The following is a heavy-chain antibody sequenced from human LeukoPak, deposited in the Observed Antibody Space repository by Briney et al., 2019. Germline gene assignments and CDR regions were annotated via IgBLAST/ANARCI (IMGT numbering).Heavy chain of an antibody. CDR3: AKDSRRITIFGVAPDYYFDY. CDR2: IWYDGSNK. J-gene: IGHJ4*02. CDR1: GFTFSSYG. Sequence: PGGSLRLSCAASGFTFSSYGMHWVRQAPGKGLEWVAVIWYDGSNKYYADSVKGRFTISRDNSKNTLYLQMNSLRAEDTAVYYCAKDSRRITIFGVAPDYYFDYWGQGSLVTVSS. D-gene: IGHD3-3*01. V-gene: IGHV3-33*06.